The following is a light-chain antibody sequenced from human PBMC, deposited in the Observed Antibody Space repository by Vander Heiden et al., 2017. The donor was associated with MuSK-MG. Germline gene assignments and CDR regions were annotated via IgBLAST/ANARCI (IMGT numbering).Light chain of an antibody. CDR2: AAS. CDR3: QQDNNWPPTT. Sequence: VMTQSPATLSLSPGARATLSCRASQSVFSNLAWYQQKPGQAPRLLIHAASFRATGIPARFSGSGSGTEFTLTISSLQSEDFAVYYCQQDNNWPPTTFGQGTKLXIK. J-gene: IGKJ2*01. CDR1: QSVFSN. V-gene: IGKV3-15*01.